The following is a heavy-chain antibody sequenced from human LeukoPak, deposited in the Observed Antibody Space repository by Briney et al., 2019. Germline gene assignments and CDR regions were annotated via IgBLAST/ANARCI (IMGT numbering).Heavy chain of an antibody. Sequence: ASVTVSCKVSGYTLTELSMHWVRQAPGKGLEWMGGFDPEDGETIYAQKFQGRVTITADKSTSTAYMELSSLRSEDTAVYYCARENTAMVRRMFYYMDVWGKGTTVTVSS. CDR1: GYTLTELS. J-gene: IGHJ6*03. D-gene: IGHD5-18*01. V-gene: IGHV1-24*01. CDR3: ARENTAMVRRMFYYMDV. CDR2: FDPEDGET.